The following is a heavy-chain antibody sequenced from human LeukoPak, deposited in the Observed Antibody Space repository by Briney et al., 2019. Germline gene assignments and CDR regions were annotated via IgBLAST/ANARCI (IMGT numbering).Heavy chain of an antibody. V-gene: IGHV3-66*01. CDR3: ARDRPTYYYDSSGYYRGYFDL. D-gene: IGHD3-22*01. CDR2: IYSGGST. J-gene: IGHJ2*01. CDR1: GFTVSSNY. Sequence: GGSLRLSCAASGFTVSSNYMSWVRQAPGKGLEWVSVIYSGGSTYYADSVKGRFTISRVNSKNTLYLRMNSLRAEDTAVYYCARDRPTYYYDSSGYYRGYFDLWGRGTLVTVSS.